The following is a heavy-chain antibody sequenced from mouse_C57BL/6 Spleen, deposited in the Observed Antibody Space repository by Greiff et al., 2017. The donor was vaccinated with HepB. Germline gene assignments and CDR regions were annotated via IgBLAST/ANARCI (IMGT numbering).Heavy chain of an antibody. Sequence: EVNVVESEGGLVQPGSSMKLSCTASGFTFSDYYMAWVRQVPEKGLEWVANINYDGSSTYYLDSLKSRFIISRDNAKNILYLQMSSLNSEDTATYYYASVLRYSFDYWGQGTTLTVSS. J-gene: IGHJ2*01. V-gene: IGHV5-16*01. CDR2: INYDGSST. D-gene: IGHD5-1*01. CDR3: ASVLRYSFDY. CDR1: GFTFSDYY.